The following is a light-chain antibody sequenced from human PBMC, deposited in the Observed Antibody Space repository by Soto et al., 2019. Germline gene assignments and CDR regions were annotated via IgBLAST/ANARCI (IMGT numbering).Light chain of an antibody. CDR3: QQFNSYPIT. Sequence: AIPVPQSPSSLSASVGDRVTITCRASQDIRGALAWYQQKPGKAPKLLIYDVSTLENEVPSRFSGSSSGTQFTLTISSLQPEDFGTYYCQQFNSYPITFGHGTRLEIK. CDR1: QDIRGA. CDR2: DVS. J-gene: IGKJ5*01. V-gene: IGKV1-13*02.